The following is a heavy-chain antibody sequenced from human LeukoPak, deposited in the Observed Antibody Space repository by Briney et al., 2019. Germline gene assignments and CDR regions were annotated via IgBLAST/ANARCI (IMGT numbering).Heavy chain of an antibody. V-gene: IGHV1-69*01. Sequence: SVNVSYKSSGDTRNYAFSWVRQAPGQGLEWRGGVIPMARTAQYAQKFQGRVTITWDSSISTAYMELSSLRSEDTAVYYCARVGYSNSYDFWGQGTLVTVSS. CDR1: GDTRNYA. D-gene: IGHD5-18*01. CDR2: VIPMARTA. CDR3: ARVGYSNSYDF. J-gene: IGHJ4*02.